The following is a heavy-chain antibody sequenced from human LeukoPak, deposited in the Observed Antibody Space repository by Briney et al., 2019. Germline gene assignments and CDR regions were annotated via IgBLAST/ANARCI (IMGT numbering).Heavy chain of an antibody. Sequence: GGSLRLSCAASGFAFSSYNMNWVRQAPGKGLEWISYIGSSGSPTHYADSVGGRFTISRDNAKNTLYLQMNSLRDDDTAVYYCVRDNGGEHLWGQGTLVTVSS. D-gene: IGHD3-16*01. CDR2: IGSSGSPT. CDR3: VRDNGGEHL. J-gene: IGHJ4*02. CDR1: GFAFSSYN. V-gene: IGHV3-48*02.